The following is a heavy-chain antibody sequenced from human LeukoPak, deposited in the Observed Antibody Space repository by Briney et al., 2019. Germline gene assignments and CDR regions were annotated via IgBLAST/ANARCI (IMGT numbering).Heavy chain of an antibody. CDR3: AREGGIVGATTIDY. CDR1: GGTFSSYA. J-gene: IGHJ4*02. CDR2: IIPIFGTA. Sequence: RASVKVSCKASGGTFSSYAISWVRQAPGQGLEWMGGIIPIFGTANYAQKFQGRVTITADESTSTAYMELSSLRSEDTAVYYCAREGGIVGATTIDYWGQGTLVTVSS. V-gene: IGHV1-69*13. D-gene: IGHD1-26*01.